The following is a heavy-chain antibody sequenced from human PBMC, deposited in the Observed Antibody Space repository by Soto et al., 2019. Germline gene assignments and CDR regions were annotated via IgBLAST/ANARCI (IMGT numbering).Heavy chain of an antibody. V-gene: IGHV1-69*01. D-gene: IGHD3-22*01. CDR2: IIPIFGTA. J-gene: IGHJ5*02. CDR1: GGTFSSYA. Sequence: QVQLVQSGAEVKKPGSSVKVSCKASGGTFSSYAISWVRQAPGQGLEWMGGIIPIFGTANYAQKFQGRVTITADESTSTAYMELSSLRSEDTAVYYCAGEVVSSGYYDAGWFDPWGQGTLVTVSS. CDR3: AGEVVSSGYYDAGWFDP.